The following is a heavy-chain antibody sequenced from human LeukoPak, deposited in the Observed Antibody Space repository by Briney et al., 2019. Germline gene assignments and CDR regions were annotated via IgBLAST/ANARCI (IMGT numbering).Heavy chain of an antibody. D-gene: IGHD5-18*01. Sequence: GRSLRLSCAASGFTFDEYAMHWVRQAPGKGLEWVSGISWNSGSIGYADSVKGRFTISRDNAKNSLYLQMNSLRAEDMALYYCAKDDTAMVTGGAFDIWGQGTMVTVSS. CDR1: GFTFDEYA. CDR3: AKDDTAMVTGGAFDI. V-gene: IGHV3-9*03. CDR2: ISWNSGSI. J-gene: IGHJ3*02.